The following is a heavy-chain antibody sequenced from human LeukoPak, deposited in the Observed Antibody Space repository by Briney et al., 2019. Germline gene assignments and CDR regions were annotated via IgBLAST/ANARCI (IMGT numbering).Heavy chain of an antibody. Sequence: GGSLRLSCAPSGFTFSSYWMSWVRQAPGKGLEWVANIKKDGSEKYYVDSVRGRFTISRDNAKNLVYLQMNSLRAEDTAVYYCAREAWHGALDIWGQGTMVTVSS. CDR2: IKKDGSEK. CDR1: GFTFSSYW. V-gene: IGHV3-7*01. J-gene: IGHJ3*02. CDR3: AREAWHGALDI.